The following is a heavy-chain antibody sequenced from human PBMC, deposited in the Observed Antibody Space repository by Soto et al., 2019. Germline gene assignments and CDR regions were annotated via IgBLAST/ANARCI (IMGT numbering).Heavy chain of an antibody. CDR3: ARDHGGIGYVCDS. D-gene: IGHD1-1*01. CDR2: ISSSSSTI. CDR1: GFTFSSYG. J-gene: IGHJ4*02. Sequence: EVQLVESGGGLVQPGGSLRLSCAASGFTFSSYGMSWVRQSAGKGLEWLSYISSSSSTIYYADSVKGRFTISRDNAKDSVYLQMNSLRDEDTALYYCARDHGGIGYVCDSWGQGTLVTVSS. V-gene: IGHV3-48*02.